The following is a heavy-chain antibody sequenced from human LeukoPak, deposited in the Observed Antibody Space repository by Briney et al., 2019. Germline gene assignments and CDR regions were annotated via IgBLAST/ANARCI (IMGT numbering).Heavy chain of an antibody. CDR2: INHNGNVN. V-gene: IGHV3-7*03. CDR3: ARGGGLDV. Sequence: GGSLRLSCAASGFTFSCYWMNWARQAPGKGLEWVASINHNGNVNYYVDSVKGRFTISRDNAKNSLYLQMSNLRAEDAAVYFCARGGGLDVWGQGATVTVSS. CDR1: GFTFSCYW. D-gene: IGHD3-16*01. J-gene: IGHJ6*02.